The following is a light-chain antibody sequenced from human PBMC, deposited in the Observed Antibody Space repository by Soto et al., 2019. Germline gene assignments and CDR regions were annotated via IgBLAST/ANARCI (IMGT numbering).Light chain of an antibody. J-gene: IGKJ4*01. CDR3: QQYGNSPPLT. Sequence: EIVMTQSPATLSVSPGERATLSCRASQSVSSNLAWYQQRPGQAPRLLIYGASSRATGIPDRFSGSRSGTDFTLTISRLEPEDFALYYCQQYGNSPPLTFGAGTKVDIK. V-gene: IGKV3-20*01. CDR1: QSVSSN. CDR2: GAS.